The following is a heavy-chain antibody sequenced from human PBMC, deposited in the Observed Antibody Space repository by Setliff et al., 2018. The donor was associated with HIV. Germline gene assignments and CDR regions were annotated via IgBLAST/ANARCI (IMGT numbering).Heavy chain of an antibody. CDR3: AREAEIFGVVMRGYYFDY. CDR1: GGSISSGGYY. Sequence: SETLSLTCTVSGGSISSGGYYWSWIRQHPGKGLEWIGYIYYSGSTYYNPSLKSRVTISVDTSKNQFSLKLSSVTAADTAVYYCAREAEIFGVVMRGYYFDYWGLGTLVTV. J-gene: IGHJ4*02. V-gene: IGHV4-31*03. D-gene: IGHD3-3*01. CDR2: IYYSGST.